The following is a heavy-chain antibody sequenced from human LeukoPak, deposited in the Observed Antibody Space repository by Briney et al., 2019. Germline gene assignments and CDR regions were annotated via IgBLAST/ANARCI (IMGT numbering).Heavy chain of an antibody. V-gene: IGHV3-9*01. CDR3: ARDIFSVAGPDLDC. CDR2: ISWDSGSI. J-gene: IGHJ4*02. CDR1: GFTFDNYA. Sequence: GGSLRLSCAASGFTFDNYAMHWVRQTPGKGLEWGSGISWDSGSINYVDSVKGRFTISRDNAKNSLFLQMNSLRTEDTALYYCARDIFSVAGPDLDCWGQGTQVTVSS. D-gene: IGHD6-19*01.